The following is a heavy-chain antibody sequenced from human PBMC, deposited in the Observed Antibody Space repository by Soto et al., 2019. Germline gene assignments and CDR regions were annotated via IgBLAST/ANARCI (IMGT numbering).Heavy chain of an antibody. V-gene: IGHV1-69*06. D-gene: IGHD4-17*01. Sequence: SVKVSCKASGGTFSSYAISWVRQAPGQGLEWMGGIIPIFGTANYAQKFQGRVTITADKSTSTAYMELSSLRSEDTAVYYCARDPDYGDYGDAFDIWGQGTMVTVSS. CDR2: IIPIFGTA. CDR3: ARDPDYGDYGDAFDI. J-gene: IGHJ3*02. CDR1: GGTFSSYA.